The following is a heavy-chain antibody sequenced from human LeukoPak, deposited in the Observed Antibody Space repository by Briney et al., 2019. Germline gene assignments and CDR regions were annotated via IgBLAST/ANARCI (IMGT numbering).Heavy chain of an antibody. Sequence: PSQTLSLTCTVSGGSISSGGYYWSWIRQHPGKGLEWIGYIYYSGSTNYNPSLKSRVTISVDTSKNQFSLKLSSVTAADTAVYYCARHERDYYDSSGYFDYWGQGTLVTVSS. D-gene: IGHD3-22*01. CDR1: GGSISSGGYY. V-gene: IGHV4-31*03. J-gene: IGHJ4*02. CDR3: ARHERDYYDSSGYFDY. CDR2: IYYSGST.